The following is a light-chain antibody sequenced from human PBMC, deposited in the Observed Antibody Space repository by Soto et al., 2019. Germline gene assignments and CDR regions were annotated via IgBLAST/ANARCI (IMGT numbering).Light chain of an antibody. CDR1: QRLLKSDGNTY. CDR3: MQSIWLPRT. J-gene: IGKJ1*01. Sequence: IVMTQSPLSLSVTPGQPASISCKSSQRLLKSDGNTYVYWYLQKPGQPPQLLIYAVSNRFSGVPDRFSGSGSGTDFTLKISLVEEEDVVVYCCMQSIWLPRTFGQGTKVDIK. CDR2: AVS. V-gene: IGKV2D-29*01.